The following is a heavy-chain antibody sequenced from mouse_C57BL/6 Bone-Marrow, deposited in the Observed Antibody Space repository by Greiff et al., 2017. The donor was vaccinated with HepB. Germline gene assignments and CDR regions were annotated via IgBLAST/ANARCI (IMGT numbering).Heavy chain of an antibody. J-gene: IGHJ2*01. V-gene: IGHV1-61*01. CDR3: AIITTVAYYFDY. D-gene: IGHD1-1*01. CDR2: IYPSDSET. CDR1: GYTFTSYW. Sequence: QVQLQQPGAELVRPGSSVKLSCKASGYTFTSYWMDWVKQRPGQGLEWIGNIYPSDSETHYNQKFKDKATLTVDKSSSTAYMQHSSLTSEDSAVYYCAIITTVAYYFDYWGQGTTLTVSS.